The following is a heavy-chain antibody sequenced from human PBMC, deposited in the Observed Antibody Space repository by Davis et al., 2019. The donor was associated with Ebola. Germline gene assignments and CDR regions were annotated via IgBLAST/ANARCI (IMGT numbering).Heavy chain of an antibody. CDR3: ARVGYGDSWRWLDP. J-gene: IGHJ5*02. CDR2: IKSDGSST. V-gene: IGHV3-74*01. CDR1: GFTFSRDW. D-gene: IGHD4-17*01. Sequence: PGGSLRLSCAASGFTFSRDWMYWVRHAPGKGLVWVSRIKSDGSSTNYADSVKGRFTVSRDNAKNTLYLQMNSLRAEDTAVYYCARVGYGDSWRWLDPWGQGTLVTVSS.